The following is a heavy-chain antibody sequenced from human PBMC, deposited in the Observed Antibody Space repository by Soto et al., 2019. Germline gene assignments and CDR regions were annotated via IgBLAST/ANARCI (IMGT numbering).Heavy chain of an antibody. J-gene: IGHJ6*02. D-gene: IGHD3-22*01. V-gene: IGHV1-18*04. Sequence: QVQLVQSGTEVKKPGASVKVSCKAFGYTFSSYGISWVRQAPGQGLEWMGWISAYSDRTNYAQNFQGRVTMTADTATSTAYMEVRSLRSDDTAVYYCARDRDYYYDISGKYHYHYGMDVWGQGTTVTVSS. CDR2: ISAYSDRT. CDR1: GYTFSSYG. CDR3: ARDRDYYYDISGKYHYHYGMDV.